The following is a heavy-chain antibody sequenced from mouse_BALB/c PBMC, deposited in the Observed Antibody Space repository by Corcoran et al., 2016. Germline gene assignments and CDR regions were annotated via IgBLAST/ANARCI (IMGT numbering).Heavy chain of an antibody. CDR2: IDPANGNT. CDR3: ARGYYERAMDY. CDR1: GFNIKDTY. Sequence: EVQLQQSGVELVKRGAAVKLSCTAAGFNIKDTYMHWVKQGPEQGLEWIGRIDPANGNTKYDPKFQGKATITADTSSNTAYLQLSSLTSEDTAVYYCARGYYERAMDYWGQGTSVTVSS. D-gene: IGHD2-3*01. V-gene: IGHV14-3*02. J-gene: IGHJ4*01.